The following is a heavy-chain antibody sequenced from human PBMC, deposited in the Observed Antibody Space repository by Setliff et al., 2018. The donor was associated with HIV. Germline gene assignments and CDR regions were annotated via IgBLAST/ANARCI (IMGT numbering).Heavy chain of an antibody. V-gene: IGHV1-3*01. Sequence: ASVKVSCKASGYTFKSYDINWVRQAPGQRPEWMARINAGNGNREYSPKFQGRVTITADTSASTMYMELSSLRSDDTAVYYCARQLSNSFDYWGQGTLVTVSS. J-gene: IGHJ4*02. CDR3: ARQLSNSFDY. CDR1: GYTFKSYD. D-gene: IGHD1-1*01. CDR2: INAGNGNR.